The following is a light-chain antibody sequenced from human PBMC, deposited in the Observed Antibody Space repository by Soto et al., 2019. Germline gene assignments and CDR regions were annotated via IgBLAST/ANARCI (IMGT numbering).Light chain of an antibody. Sequence: EVVLTQSPGTLSLSPGERATLSCRASQSLSSNYLAWYQQKPGQAPRLLIYDASHRAAGIPARFSGSGFGTDFTLTISSLEPEDAAVYYCQQRSNWPPITFGQGTRLEIK. CDR3: QQRSNWPPIT. CDR1: QSLSSNY. V-gene: IGKV3-11*01. CDR2: DAS. J-gene: IGKJ5*01.